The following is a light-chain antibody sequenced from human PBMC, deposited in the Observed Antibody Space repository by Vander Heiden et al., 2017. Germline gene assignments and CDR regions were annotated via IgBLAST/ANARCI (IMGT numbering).Light chain of an antibody. V-gene: IGLV3-1*01. CDR1: KLGDKY. CDR3: QAWDSSTAR. J-gene: IGLJ2*01. CDR2: QDS. Sequence: SYELTQPPSVSVSPGQTASITCSGDKLGDKYACWYQQKPGQSPVLVIYQDSKRPSGIPERVSGSNSGNTATLTISGTQAMDEADYYCQAWDSSTARFGGGTKLTVL.